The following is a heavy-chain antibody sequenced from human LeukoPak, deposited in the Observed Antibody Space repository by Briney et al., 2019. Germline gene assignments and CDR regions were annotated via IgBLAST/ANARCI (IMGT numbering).Heavy chain of an antibody. D-gene: IGHD1-26*01. J-gene: IGHJ5*02. CDR2: TYYRSKWYN. CDR3: ARDRHSGSPPVDWFDP. Sequence: SQTLSLTCAISGDSVSSNSAAWNWIRQSPSRGLEWLGRTYYRSKWYNDYAVSVKSRITINPDTSKDQFSLQLNSVTPEDTAVYYCARDRHSGSPPVDWFDPWGQGTLVTVSS. CDR1: GDSVSSNSAA. V-gene: IGHV6-1*01.